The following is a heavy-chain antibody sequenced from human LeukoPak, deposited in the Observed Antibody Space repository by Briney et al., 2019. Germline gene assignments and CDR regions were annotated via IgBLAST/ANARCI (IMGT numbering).Heavy chain of an antibody. V-gene: IGHV3-15*01. D-gene: IGHD4/OR15-4a*01. Sequence: PGGSPRLSCAVSGFTSSNAWMSWVRQAPGKGLEWVGRIKSKTDGGTRDYAAPVKGRFTISRDDSKNTLYLQMNSLKTEDTAVYYCTTFDYAAFLIWGQGTMVTVSS. CDR1: GFTSSNAW. J-gene: IGHJ3*02. CDR2: IKSKTDGGTR. CDR3: TTFDYAAFLI.